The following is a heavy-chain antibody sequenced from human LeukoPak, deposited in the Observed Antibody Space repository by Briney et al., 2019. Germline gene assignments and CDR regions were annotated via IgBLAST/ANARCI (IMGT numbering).Heavy chain of an antibody. CDR1: GYSFNYW. D-gene: IGHD3-10*01. V-gene: IGHV5-51*01. Sequence: GESLKISCKGSGYSFNYWIGWVRQMPGKGLEWMGLIYPGDSDTRYSPSFQGQVTISADRSISTAYLQWSSLKASDSAMYYCERQDGSGLYYCDYWGQGTLVTVSS. J-gene: IGHJ4*02. CDR2: IYPGDSDT. CDR3: ERQDGSGLYYCDY.